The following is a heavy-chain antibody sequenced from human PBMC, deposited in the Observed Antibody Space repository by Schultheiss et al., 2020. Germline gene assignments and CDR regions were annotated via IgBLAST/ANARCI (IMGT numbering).Heavy chain of an antibody. V-gene: IGHV4-59*08. J-gene: IGHJ4*02. CDR3: ARRRADIVVVPAARYYFDY. CDR2: IYYSGDT. D-gene: IGHD2-2*01. CDR1: GGSISSYY. Sequence: SETLSLTCTVSGGSISSYYWSWIRQPPGKGLEWIGYIYYSGDTYYNPSLKSRVTISIETSKNQLSLKLSSVTAADTAVYYCARRRADIVVVPAARYYFDYWGQGTLVTVSS.